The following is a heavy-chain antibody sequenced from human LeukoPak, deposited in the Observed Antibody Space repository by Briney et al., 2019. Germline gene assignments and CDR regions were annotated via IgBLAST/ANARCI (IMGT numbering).Heavy chain of an antibody. V-gene: IGHV7-4-1*02. CDR3: ATGDGYNLDY. CDR2: ININTGNP. D-gene: IGHD5-24*01. J-gene: IGHJ4*02. Sequence: ASVKVSCKASGYTFTNYAMNWVRQAPGQGREWMGWININTGNPTFAQGFTGRFVFSLDTSVSTAYLLISSLKAEDTAVYYCATGDGYNLDYWGQGTLVTVSS. CDR1: GYTFTNYA.